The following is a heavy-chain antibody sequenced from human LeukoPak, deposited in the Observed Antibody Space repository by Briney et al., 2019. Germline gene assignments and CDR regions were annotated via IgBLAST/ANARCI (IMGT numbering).Heavy chain of an antibody. CDR1: GGSISSSSYY. CDR3: ARHEPYQYYFDY. V-gene: IGHV4-39*01. Sequence: SETLSLTCTVSGGSISSSSYYWGWIRQPPGKGLEWIGRIYYSGSTYYNPSLKSRVTISVDTSKNQFSLKLSSVTAADTAVYYCARHEPYQYYFDYWGQGTLVTVSS. CDR2: IYYSGST. J-gene: IGHJ4*02. D-gene: IGHD1-14*01.